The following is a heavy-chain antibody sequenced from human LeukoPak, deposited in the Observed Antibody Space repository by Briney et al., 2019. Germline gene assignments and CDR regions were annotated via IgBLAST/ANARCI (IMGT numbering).Heavy chain of an antibody. CDR2: IYHSGST. J-gene: IGHJ4*02. Sequence: PSGTLSLTCAVSGGSISSSNWWSWVRQPPGKGLEWIGEIYHSGSTNYNPSLKSRVTISVDTSKNQFSLKLSSVTAADTAVYYCARASQRWLQFVPVDYWGQGTLVTVSS. D-gene: IGHD5-24*01. CDR3: ARASQRWLQFVPVDY. V-gene: IGHV4-4*02. CDR1: GGSISSSNW.